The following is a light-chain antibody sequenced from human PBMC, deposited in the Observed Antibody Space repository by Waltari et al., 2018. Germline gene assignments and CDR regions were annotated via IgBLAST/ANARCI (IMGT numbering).Light chain of an antibody. V-gene: IGLV2-14*01. CDR3: SSYTSSGVV. J-gene: IGLJ2*01. CDR2: AVY. Sequence: QSALTQPASVSGSPGQAIIISCTGTGSDVGGYDYVSWYQQYPGKAPRLIIYAVYNRPSGVSIRFSGSKSANTAYLTISGLQAEDESVYYCSSYTSSGVVFGGGTKLTVL. CDR1: GSDVGGYDY.